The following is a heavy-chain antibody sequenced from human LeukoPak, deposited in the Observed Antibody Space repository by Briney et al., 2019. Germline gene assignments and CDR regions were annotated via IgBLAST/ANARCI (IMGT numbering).Heavy chain of an antibody. CDR2: MNPNSGNT. D-gene: IGHD3-22*01. J-gene: IGHJ4*02. V-gene: IGHV1-8*03. CDR1: GYTFTSYD. Sequence: ASVKVSCKASGYTFTSYDINWVRQATGQGLEWMGWMNPNSGNTGYAQKFQGRVTITRNTSISTAYMELSSLRSEDTAVYYCARAWYDSSGYYRRGYYFDYWGQGTLVTVSS. CDR3: ARAWYDSSGYYRRGYYFDY.